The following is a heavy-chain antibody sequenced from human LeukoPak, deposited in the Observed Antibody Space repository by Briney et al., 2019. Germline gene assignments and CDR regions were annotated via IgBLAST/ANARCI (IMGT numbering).Heavy chain of an antibody. D-gene: IGHD3-10*01. CDR2: INHSGST. CDR3: ARPRFGELNAFDI. CDR1: GGSFSGYY. J-gene: IGHJ3*02. Sequence: PSETLSLTCAVYGGSFSGYYGSWIRQPPGKGPEWIGEINHSGSTNYNPSLKSRVTISVDTSKNQFSLKLSSVTAADTAVYYCARPRFGELNAFDIWGQGTMVTVSS. V-gene: IGHV4-34*01.